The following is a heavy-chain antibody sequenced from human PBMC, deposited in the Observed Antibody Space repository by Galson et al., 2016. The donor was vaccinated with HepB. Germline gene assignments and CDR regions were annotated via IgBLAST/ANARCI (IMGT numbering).Heavy chain of an antibody. CDR3: ARDLDTAMEWERYYYYGMDV. CDR2: IRSSSSNI. J-gene: IGHJ6*02. CDR1: GFIFSSYS. D-gene: IGHD5-18*01. V-gene: IGHV3-21*01. Sequence: SLRLSCAASGFIFSSYSMNWVRQAPGKGPEWVSSIRSSSSNIYYADSVKGRFTISRDNAKNSLYLQMNSLRAEDTAVYYCARDLDTAMEWERYYYYGMDVWGQGTTVTVSS.